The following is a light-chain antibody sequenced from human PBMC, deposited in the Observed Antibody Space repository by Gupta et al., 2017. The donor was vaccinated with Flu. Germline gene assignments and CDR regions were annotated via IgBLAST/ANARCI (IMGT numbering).Light chain of an antibody. Sequence: DIQMTQSPSSLSASVGDRVHINCRASQDIRNYLNWYKHKPGEAPRLLIFGASTLQSGVPSRFSGSGSGTDFTLTISSLQPEDFATYYCQQSYNTPGFGGGTKVEIK. CDR3: QQSYNTPG. J-gene: IGKJ4*01. CDR2: GAS. CDR1: QDIRNY. V-gene: IGKV1-39*01.